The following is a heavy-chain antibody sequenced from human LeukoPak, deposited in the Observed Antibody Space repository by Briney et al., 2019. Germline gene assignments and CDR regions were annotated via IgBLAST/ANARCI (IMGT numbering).Heavy chain of an antibody. V-gene: IGHV1-2*02. J-gene: IGHJ4*02. CDR1: GYTLTSYY. CDR2: INPNAGDT. Sequence: ASVKVSCKASGYTLTSYYLHWVRQAPGQGLEWMGWINPNAGDTSFAQKFQGRVTLTRDTSISTAYMELSRLKSDDTAVYYGARLFNYYDNSGYYQYYFDYWGQGTLVTVSS. CDR3: ARLFNYYDNSGYYQYYFDY. D-gene: IGHD3-22*01.